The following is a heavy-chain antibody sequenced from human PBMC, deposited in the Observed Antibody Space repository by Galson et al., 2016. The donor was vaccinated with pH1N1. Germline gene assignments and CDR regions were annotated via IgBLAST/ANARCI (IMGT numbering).Heavy chain of an antibody. D-gene: IGHD3-9*01. Sequence: SLRLSCAASGFTFSSYEMNWVRQAPGKGLEWVAYISSSGSTIYYADSVKGRFTISRDNAKNSLYLQMNSLRAEDTAVYYLARAWAVRYFDLLSARPSRFDYWGQGTLVTVSS. V-gene: IGHV3-48*03. CDR3: ARAWAVRYFDLLSARPSRFDY. CDR1: GFTFSSYE. CDR2: ISSSGSTI. J-gene: IGHJ4*02.